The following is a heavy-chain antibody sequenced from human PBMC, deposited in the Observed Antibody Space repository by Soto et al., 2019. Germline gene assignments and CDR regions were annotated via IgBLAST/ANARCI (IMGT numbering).Heavy chain of an antibody. J-gene: IGHJ4*02. V-gene: IGHV1-2*02. Sequence: APVKVSCKASGYTFTGYYMHWVRQAPGQGLEWMGWINPNSGGTSYAQKFQGRVTMTRDTSISTAYMELSRLRSDDTAVYYCASHSSGYYPFDYWGQGTLVTVSS. CDR2: INPNSGGT. D-gene: IGHD3-22*01. CDR3: ASHSSGYYPFDY. CDR1: GYTFTGYY.